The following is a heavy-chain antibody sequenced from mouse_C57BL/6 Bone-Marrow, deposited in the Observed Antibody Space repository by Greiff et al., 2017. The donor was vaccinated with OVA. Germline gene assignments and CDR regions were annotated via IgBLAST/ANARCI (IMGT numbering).Heavy chain of an antibody. V-gene: IGHV1-69*01. CDR1: GYTFTSYW. D-gene: IGHD6-1*01. CDR3: ARGGILISSGYFDV. CDR2: IDPSDSYT. J-gene: IGHJ1*03. Sequence: QQSCKASGYTFTSYWMHWVKQRPGQGLEWIGEIDPSDSYTNYNQKFKGKSTLTVDKSSSTAYMQLSSLTSEDSAVYYCARGGILISSGYFDVWGTGTTVTVSS.